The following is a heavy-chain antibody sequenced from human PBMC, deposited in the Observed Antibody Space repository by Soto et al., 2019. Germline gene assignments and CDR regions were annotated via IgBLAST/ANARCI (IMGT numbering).Heavy chain of an antibody. CDR1: GFTFSSYA. D-gene: IGHD5-12*01. V-gene: IGHV3-23*01. Sequence: GGSLRLSCAASGFTFSSYAMYWVRQAPGKGLEWVSVISGSDSSTYYADSVKGRFTISRDNSKNTLYVQMSSLRAEDTAIYYCAKAISGYNAPLDHWGQGTRVTSPQ. CDR2: ISGSDSST. CDR3: AKAISGYNAPLDH. J-gene: IGHJ4*02.